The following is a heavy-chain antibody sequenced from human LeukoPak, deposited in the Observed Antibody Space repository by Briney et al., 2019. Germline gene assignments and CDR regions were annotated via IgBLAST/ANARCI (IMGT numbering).Heavy chain of an antibody. J-gene: IGHJ4*02. CDR1: GGSISTSSYC. D-gene: IGHD6-25*01. Sequence: SETLSLTCTVSGGSISTSSYCWGWIRQPPGKGLEWIGSISYSGTTYYSPSLKSRVTISVDTSNNQFSLRLTSVTAADTAVYFCARHPSSAWHADYWGQGTLVTVSS. CDR2: ISYSGTT. V-gene: IGHV4-39*01. CDR3: ARHPSSAWHADY.